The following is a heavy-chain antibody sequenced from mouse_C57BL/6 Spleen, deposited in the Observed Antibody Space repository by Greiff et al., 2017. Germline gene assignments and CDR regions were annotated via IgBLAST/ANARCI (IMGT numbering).Heavy chain of an antibody. J-gene: IGHJ4*01. CDR3: ARAYDDDGYAMDY. CDR2: INPSTGGT. Sequence: VQLQQSGPELVKPGASVKISCKASGYSFTGYYMNWVKQSPEKSLEWIGEINPSTGGTTYNQKFKAKATLTVDKSSSTAYMQLKSLTSEDSAVYYCARAYDDDGYAMDYWGQGTSVTVSS. D-gene: IGHD2-4*01. CDR1: GYSFTGYY. V-gene: IGHV1-42*01.